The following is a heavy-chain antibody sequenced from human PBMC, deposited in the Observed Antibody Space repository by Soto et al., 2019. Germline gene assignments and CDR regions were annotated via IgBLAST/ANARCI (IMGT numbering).Heavy chain of an antibody. J-gene: IGHJ4*02. CDR1: GFIFRTYG. D-gene: IGHD1-26*01. CDR3: AKDNSGTYYWLDH. Sequence: QVQLVESGGGVVQPGKSLRLSCAASGFIFRTYGMHWVRQAPGKGLEWVAVISYDGSIKNYADSVKDRFTISRDNSKNTLYLQMNSLGAEDAALYYCAKDNSGTYYWLDHWGQGTLVTVSS. V-gene: IGHV3-30*18. CDR2: ISYDGSIK.